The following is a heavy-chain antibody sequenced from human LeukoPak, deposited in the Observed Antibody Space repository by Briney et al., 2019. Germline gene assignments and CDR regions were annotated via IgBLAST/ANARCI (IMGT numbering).Heavy chain of an antibody. CDR2: IKSDTDGGTT. J-gene: IGHJ4*02. CDR1: GFTFINAW. CDR3: TTDYYDSSGYYRFDY. Sequence: GGSLRVSCAASGFTFINAWMSWVRQALGKGLEWVGRIKSDTDGGTTDYAAPVKGRFTISRDDSKNTLYLQMNSLKTEDTAVYYCTTDYYDSSGYYRFDYWGQGTLVTVSS. V-gene: IGHV3-15*01. D-gene: IGHD3-22*01.